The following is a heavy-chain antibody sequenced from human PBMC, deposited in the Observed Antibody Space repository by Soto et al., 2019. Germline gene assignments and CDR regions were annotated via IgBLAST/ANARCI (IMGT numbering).Heavy chain of an antibody. Sequence: ASVKVSCKASGYTFATSALHWVRQAPGQRLEWMGWINVANGATKYSQKFQGRVTISRDTSTTTSFMDLSSLRSEDTAVYYCVRDNNWAAYWGQGTLVTVSS. J-gene: IGHJ4*02. D-gene: IGHD1-20*01. V-gene: IGHV1-3*01. CDR2: INVANGAT. CDR1: GYTFATSA. CDR3: VRDNNWAAY.